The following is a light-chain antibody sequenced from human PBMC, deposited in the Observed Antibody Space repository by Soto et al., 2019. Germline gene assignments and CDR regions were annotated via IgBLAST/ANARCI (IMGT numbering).Light chain of an antibody. CDR3: HQSGSSPLT. Sequence: PGDRATLSCRASQSVRRNYLAWYQQKPGQAPRLLIYAASSRATGIPDTFSGSGSGTDFSLTISRLEPEDFAVYYCHQSGSSPLTFGPGTKV. CDR1: QSVRRNY. J-gene: IGKJ3*01. CDR2: AAS. V-gene: IGKV3-20*01.